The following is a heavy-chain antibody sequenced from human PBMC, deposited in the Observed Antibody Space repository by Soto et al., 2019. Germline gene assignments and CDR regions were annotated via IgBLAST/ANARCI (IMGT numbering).Heavy chain of an antibody. CDR2: INPNSGGT. CDR3: AREWLLSSAYYYYGMDV. D-gene: IGHD3-22*01. CDR1: GYTFTGYY. Sequence: QVQLVQSGAEVKKPGASVKVSCKASGYTFTGYYMHWVRQAPGQGLEWMGWINPNSGGTNYAQKLQGRVTMTRDTSISTAYMELSRLRSDDTAVYYCAREWLLSSAYYYYGMDVWGQGTTVTVSS. J-gene: IGHJ6*02. V-gene: IGHV1-2*02.